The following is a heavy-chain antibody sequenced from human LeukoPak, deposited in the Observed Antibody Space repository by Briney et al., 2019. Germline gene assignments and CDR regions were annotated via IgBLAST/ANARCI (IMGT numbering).Heavy chain of an antibody. V-gene: IGHV1-69*01. Sequence: SVKVSCKASGGTFSSYAISWVRQAPGQGLEWMGGIIPIFGTANYAQKFQGRVTITADESTSTAYMELSSLRSEDTAVYYCARDLGSYYDVSGEGDYWGQGTLVTVSS. CDR3: ARDLGSYYDVSGEGDY. CDR1: GGTFSSYA. J-gene: IGHJ4*02. CDR2: IIPIFGTA. D-gene: IGHD3-22*01.